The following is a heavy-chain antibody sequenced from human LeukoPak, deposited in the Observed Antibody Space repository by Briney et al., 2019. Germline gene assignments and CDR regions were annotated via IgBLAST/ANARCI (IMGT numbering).Heavy chain of an antibody. J-gene: IGHJ5*02. CDR2: MYYGGST. CDR3: ARDPNPSYSSGGPRWFDP. D-gene: IGHD6-19*01. V-gene: IGHV4-59*01. CDR1: GGSISSYY. Sequence: SETLSLTCTVSGGSISSYYWSWIRQPPGTGLEWVGYMYYGGSTNYNPSLKSRVTISVDTSKNQFSLKLSSVTAADTAVYYCARDPNPSYSSGGPRWFDPWGQGTLVTASS.